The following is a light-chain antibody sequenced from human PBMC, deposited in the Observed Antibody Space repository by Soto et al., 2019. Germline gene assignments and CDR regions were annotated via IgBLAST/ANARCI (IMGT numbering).Light chain of an antibody. J-gene: IGLJ3*02. V-gene: IGLV4-60*03. CDR1: SGHSSYI. CDR3: ETWDSISNWV. Sequence: QPVLTQSSSASASLGSSVKLTCTLSSGHSSYIIAWHQQQPGKAPRYLMKLEGSGSYNKGSGVPDRFSGSSSGADRYLTISNLQSDDDADYYCETWDSISNWVFGGGTKLTVL. CDR2: LEGSGSY.